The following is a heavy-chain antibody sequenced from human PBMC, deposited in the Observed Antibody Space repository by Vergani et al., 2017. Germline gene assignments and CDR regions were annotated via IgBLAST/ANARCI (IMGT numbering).Heavy chain of an antibody. V-gene: IGHV3-23*01. J-gene: IGHJ4*02. CDR2: ISARYPST. Sequence: EVQLLHSGGGVIQPGGSVRLSCAASGFTFSACPMTWVRQAPGKGLEWVSAISARYPSTYYADSVKGRFTISRDNSKNMLYLQMNSLRAEDTAVYYCAGLSYDTTPYLQGGYDCWGQGTLVSVSS. CDR3: AGLSYDTTPYLQGGYDC. CDR1: GFTFSACP. D-gene: IGHD3-22*01.